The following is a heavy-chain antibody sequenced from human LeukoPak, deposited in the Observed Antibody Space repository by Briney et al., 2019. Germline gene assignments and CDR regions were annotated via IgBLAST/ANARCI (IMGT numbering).Heavy chain of an antibody. CDR2: ISGSGGST. J-gene: IGHJ4*02. Sequence: GGSLRLSCAASGFTFSSYSVNWVRQAPGKGLEWVAAISGSGGSTYYADSVKGRFTISRDNSKNTLSLQMNSLRAEDTAVYYCAKDLYYDSVHYFDYWGQGTLVTVSS. V-gene: IGHV3-23*01. CDR1: GFTFSSYS. D-gene: IGHD3-22*01. CDR3: AKDLYYDSVHYFDY.